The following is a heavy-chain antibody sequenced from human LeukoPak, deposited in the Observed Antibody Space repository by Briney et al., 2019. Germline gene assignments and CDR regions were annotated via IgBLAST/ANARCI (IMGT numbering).Heavy chain of an antibody. D-gene: IGHD5-12*01. Sequence: ASVKVSCKASGYTFTSYYMHWVRQAPGQGLEWMGIINPSGGSTSYAQKFQGRVTMTRDMSTSTVYMELGSLRSEDTAVYYCARELNPYSGLTSQLFDYWGQGTLVTVSS. CDR2: INPSGGST. CDR1: GYTFTSYY. J-gene: IGHJ4*02. CDR3: ARELNPYSGLTSQLFDY. V-gene: IGHV1-46*01.